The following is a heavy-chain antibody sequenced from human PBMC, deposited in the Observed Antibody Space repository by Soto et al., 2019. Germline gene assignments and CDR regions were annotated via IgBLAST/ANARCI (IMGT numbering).Heavy chain of an antibody. CDR1: GFTFSSYA. CDR2: ISGSGGST. Sequence: EVQLLESGGGLVQPGGSLRLSCAASGFTFSSYAMSCVRQAPGKGLEWVSAISGSGGSTYYADSVKGRFTISRDNSKNTLYLQMNSLRAEDTAVYYCAKGPTVTGWFDPWGQGTLVTVSS. CDR3: AKGPTVTGWFDP. J-gene: IGHJ5*02. V-gene: IGHV3-23*01. D-gene: IGHD4-17*01.